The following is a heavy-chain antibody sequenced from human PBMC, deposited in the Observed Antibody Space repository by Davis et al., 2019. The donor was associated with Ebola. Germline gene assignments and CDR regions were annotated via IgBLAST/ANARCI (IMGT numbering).Heavy chain of an antibody. CDR1: GGTFSSYA. J-gene: IGHJ4*02. CDR3: AREGGITMVQSLDY. CDR2: IITIFGTA. V-gene: IGHV1-69*13. D-gene: IGHD3-10*01. Sequence: AASVKVSCKASGGTFSSYAISWVRQAPGQGLEWMGGIITIFGTANYAQKFQGRVTITADESTSTAYMELSSLRSEDTAVYYCAREGGITMVQSLDYWGQGTLVTVSS.